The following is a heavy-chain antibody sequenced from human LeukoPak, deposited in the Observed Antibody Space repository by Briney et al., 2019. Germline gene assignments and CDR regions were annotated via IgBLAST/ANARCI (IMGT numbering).Heavy chain of an antibody. CDR2: IYTSGST. CDR1: GGPISSYY. D-gene: IGHD2-2*01. CDR3: AREVIVVVPAAQGAFDI. V-gene: IGHV4-4*07. Sequence: SETLSLTCTVSGGPISSYYWSWIRQPAGKGLEWIGRIYTSGSTNYNPSLKSRVTMSVDTSKNQFSLKLSSVTAADTAVYYCAREVIVVVPAAQGAFDIWGQGTMVTVSS. J-gene: IGHJ3*02.